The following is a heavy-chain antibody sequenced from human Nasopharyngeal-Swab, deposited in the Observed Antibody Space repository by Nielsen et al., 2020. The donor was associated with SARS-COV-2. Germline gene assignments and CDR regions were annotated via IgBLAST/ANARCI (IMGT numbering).Heavy chain of an antibody. V-gene: IGHV1-18*01. CDR2: ISAYNGNT. J-gene: IGHJ4*02. Sequence: ASVKVSCKASGYTFTSYGISWVRQAPGQGLEWMGWISAYNGNTNYAQKLQGRVTMTTDTSTSTAYMELRSLRSDDTAVYYCARDYYDSSGYYVFDYWGQGTLGTVSS. D-gene: IGHD3-22*01. CDR1: GYTFTSYG. CDR3: ARDYYDSSGYYVFDY.